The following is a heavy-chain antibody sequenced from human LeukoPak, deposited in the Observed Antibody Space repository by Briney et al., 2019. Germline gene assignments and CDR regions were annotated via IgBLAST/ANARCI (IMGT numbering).Heavy chain of an antibody. CDR3: ASEPARYYFDY. Sequence: GGSLRLSCAASGFTFHEHAIHWVRQLPGKGLDWVALISHDGSRQSFADSVKGRFTISRDNSKNTLYLQMNSLRAEDTAVYYCASEPARYYFDYWGQGTLVTVSS. J-gene: IGHJ4*02. V-gene: IGHV3-30*14. CDR1: GFTFHEHA. D-gene: IGHD2-15*01. CDR2: ISHDGSRQ.